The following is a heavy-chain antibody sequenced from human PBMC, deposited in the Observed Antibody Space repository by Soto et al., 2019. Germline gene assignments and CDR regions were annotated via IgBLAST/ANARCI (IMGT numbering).Heavy chain of an antibody. CDR1: GLTFSSYA. V-gene: IGHV3-23*01. CDR2: ISGSGGST. J-gene: IGHJ6*02. CDR3: AKDLHWFDMDV. Sequence: PWGSXRLSCAASGLTFSSYAMSWARQAPGKGLEWVSAISGSGGSTYYADSVKGRFTISRDNSKNTLYLQMNSLRADDTAIYYCAKDLHWFDMDVWGQGTTVTVSS. D-gene: IGHD3-10*01.